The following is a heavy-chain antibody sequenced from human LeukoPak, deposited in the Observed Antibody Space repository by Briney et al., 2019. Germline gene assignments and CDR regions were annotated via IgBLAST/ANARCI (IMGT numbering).Heavy chain of an antibody. CDR2: INPNSGGT. CDR3: VRDRISDSSGWFDY. CDR1: GYTFTGYY. V-gene: IGHV1-2*02. J-gene: IGHJ4*02. Sequence: GASVKVSCKASGYTFTGYYMHWVRQAPGQGLEWMGWINPNSGGTNYAQKLQGRVTMTTDTSTSTAYMELRSLRSDDTAVYYCVRDRISDSSGWFDYWGQGTLVTVSS. D-gene: IGHD3-22*01.